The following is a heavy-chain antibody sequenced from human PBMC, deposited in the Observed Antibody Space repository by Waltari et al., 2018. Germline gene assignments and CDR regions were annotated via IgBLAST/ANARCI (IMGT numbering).Heavy chain of an antibody. CDR3: ARDRYNWNYSAYYYYGMDV. J-gene: IGHJ6*02. CDR1: GYTFTGYY. D-gene: IGHD1-7*01. Sequence: QVQLVQSGAAVKKPGASVTVSCKASGYTFTGYYMHWVRQAPGQGLEWMGWINPNSGGTNYAQKFQGRVTMTRDTSISTAYMELSRLRSDDTAVYYCARDRYNWNYSAYYYYGMDVWGQGTTVTVSS. CDR2: INPNSGGT. V-gene: IGHV1-2*02.